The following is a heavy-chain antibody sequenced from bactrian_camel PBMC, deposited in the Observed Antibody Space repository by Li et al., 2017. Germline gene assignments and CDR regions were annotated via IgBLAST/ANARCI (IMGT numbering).Heavy chain of an antibody. CDR3: AAGLVPSAACTGGGWTNRDGY. V-gene: IGHV3S1*01. J-gene: IGHJ4*01. D-gene: IGHD7*01. Sequence: QVQLVESGGGSVQAGGSLRLACTVSGSTFSRNCMGWFRQAPGREREAVASMYTLGVDGSTYYGDSVKGRFTISQDDAKNTVYLQMNQMKPEDTAMYYCAAGLVPSAACTGGGWTNRDGYWGQGTQVTVS. CDR2: MYTLGVDGST. CDR1: GSTFSRNC.